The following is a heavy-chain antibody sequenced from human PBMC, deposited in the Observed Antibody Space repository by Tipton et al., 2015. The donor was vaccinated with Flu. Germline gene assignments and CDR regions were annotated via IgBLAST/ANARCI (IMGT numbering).Heavy chain of an antibody. CDR1: GFSFSTYW. CDR2: ISKDGNSI. Sequence: GSLRLSCAASGFSFSTYWMHWVRQAPGKGLEWVARISKDGNSITYADSVRGRFSMSRDNPNDTLYLQMNSLRAEDTAVYYCVRQIGGGDCYWGQGTLVTVSS. CDR3: VRQIGGGDCY. D-gene: IGHD2-21*01. V-gene: IGHV3-74*01. J-gene: IGHJ4*02.